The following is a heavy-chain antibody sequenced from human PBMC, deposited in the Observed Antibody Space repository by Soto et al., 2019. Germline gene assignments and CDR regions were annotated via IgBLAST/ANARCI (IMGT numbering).Heavy chain of an antibody. Sequence: HPGGSLRLSCAASGFTVSSNYMSWVRQAPGKGLERVSVIYSGGSTYYADSEKGRFTISRDNSKNTQYLQMNSLRAEDTAVYYCARGGYCSGGSCYYDAFDIWGQGTMVTVS. CDR1: GFTVSSNY. D-gene: IGHD2-15*01. V-gene: IGHV3-53*01. J-gene: IGHJ3*02. CDR2: IYSGGST. CDR3: ARGGYCSGGSCYYDAFDI.